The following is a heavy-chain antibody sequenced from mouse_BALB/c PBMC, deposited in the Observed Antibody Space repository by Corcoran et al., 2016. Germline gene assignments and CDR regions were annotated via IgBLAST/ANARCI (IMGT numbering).Heavy chain of an antibody. D-gene: IGHD4-1*02. CDR1: GYSITSGYY. CDR3: AQLADAMDY. V-gene: IGHV3-6*02. J-gene: IGHJ4*01. Sequence: DVQLQESGPGLVKPSQSLSLTCSVTGYSITSGYYWNWIRQFPGNKLEWMGYISYDGSNNYNPSLKNRISITRDTSKNQFFLKLNSVTTEDTATYYCAQLADAMDYWGQGTSVTVSS. CDR2: ISYDGSN.